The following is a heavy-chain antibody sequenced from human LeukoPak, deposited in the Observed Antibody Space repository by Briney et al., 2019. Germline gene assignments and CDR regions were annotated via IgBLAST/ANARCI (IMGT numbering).Heavy chain of an antibody. CDR3: ARDGDFWSAQGAFDI. CDR2: ISSSSSYI. Sequence: GGSLRLSCAASGFTFSSYSMNWVRQAPGKGLEWVSSISSSSSYIYYADSVKGRFTISRDNAKNSLYLQMNSLRAEDTAVYYCARDGDFWSAQGAFDIWGQGTMVTVSS. D-gene: IGHD3-3*01. V-gene: IGHV3-21*01. CDR1: GFTFSSYS. J-gene: IGHJ3*02.